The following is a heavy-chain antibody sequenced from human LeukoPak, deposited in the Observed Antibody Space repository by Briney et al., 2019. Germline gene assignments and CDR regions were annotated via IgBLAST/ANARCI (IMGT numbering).Heavy chain of an antibody. J-gene: IGHJ4*02. Sequence: GGSLRLSCAAPGFTLSSYEMNWVRLAPGKGLEWISYISRTGNSIYYADSVKGRFTISRDSAKNSLYLQMNSLRAEDTAVYYCARGPYSSNWYVDYWGQGTLVTVAS. D-gene: IGHD6-13*01. V-gene: IGHV3-48*03. CDR2: ISRTGNSI. CDR1: GFTLSSYE. CDR3: ARGPYSSNWYVDY.